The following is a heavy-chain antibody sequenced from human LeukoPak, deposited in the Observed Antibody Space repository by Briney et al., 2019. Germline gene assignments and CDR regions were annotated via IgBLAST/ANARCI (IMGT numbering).Heavy chain of an antibody. CDR3: ARDSAYYYDSSGYSPVGDY. J-gene: IGHJ4*02. Sequence: ASVKVSCKASGYTFTTYGFNWVRQAPGQGLEWMGWISTYNGNTNYAQRLQGRVTMTTDTSTSTAYMELRSLRSDDTAVYYCARDSAYYYDSSGYSPVGDYWGQGTLVTVSS. CDR2: ISTYNGNT. D-gene: IGHD3-22*01. V-gene: IGHV1-18*01. CDR1: GYTFTTYG.